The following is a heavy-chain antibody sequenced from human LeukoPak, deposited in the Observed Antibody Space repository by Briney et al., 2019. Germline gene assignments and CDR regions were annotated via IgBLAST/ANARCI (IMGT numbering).Heavy chain of an antibody. CDR1: GVSIAVFGGSIGSRSYF. CDR2: IHYSGST. D-gene: IGHD3-22*01. J-gene: IGHJ5*02. V-gene: IGHV4-39*07. Sequence: PSETLSLTCTISGVSIAVFGGSIGSRSYFWAWVRQPPGKGLEWIGSIHYSGSTYYNPSLKSRVTISVDTSKNQFSLKLYSVTAADTAVYYCARDSYYDSSGHAPWGQGTLVTVSS. CDR3: ARDSYYDSSGHAP.